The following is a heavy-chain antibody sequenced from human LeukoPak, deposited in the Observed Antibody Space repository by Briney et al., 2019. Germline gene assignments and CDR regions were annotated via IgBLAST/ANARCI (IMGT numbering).Heavy chain of an antibody. V-gene: IGHV3-7*01. Sequence: PGGSLRLSCAVSGYTFSSYWMSWVRQAPGKGLEWVANIKQDGSEKYYVDSVKGRFTISRDNAKDSLYLQMNSLRAEDTAVYYCARDGCSGGSFYSYWFDPWGQGTLVTVSS. CDR1: GYTFSSYW. J-gene: IGHJ5*02. D-gene: IGHD2-15*01. CDR2: IKQDGSEK. CDR3: ARDGCSGGSFYSYWFDP.